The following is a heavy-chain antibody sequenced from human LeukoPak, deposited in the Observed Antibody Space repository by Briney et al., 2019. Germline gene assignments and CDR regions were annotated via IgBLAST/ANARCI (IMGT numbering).Heavy chain of an antibody. CDR3: VTHYGEYAFDP. CDR2: MNPDTGNA. CDR1: GYTFTSYD. Sequence: ASVKVSCKTSGYTFTSYDINWVRQATGQGLEWMGWMNPDTGNAGSPQKFRGRVTMTRNPSISTAYMELSSLTFEDTAVYYCVTHYGEYAFDPWGQGTLVTVSS. D-gene: IGHD4-17*01. V-gene: IGHV1-8*01. J-gene: IGHJ5*02.